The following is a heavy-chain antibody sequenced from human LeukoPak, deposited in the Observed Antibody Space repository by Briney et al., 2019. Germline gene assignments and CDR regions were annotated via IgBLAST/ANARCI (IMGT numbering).Heavy chain of an antibody. J-gene: IGHJ5*02. V-gene: IGHV3-23*01. CDR2: ISNGKT. CDR3: VREAGYCAPVCVKTNWFDP. Sequence: GGSLRLSCAASGFPFSSHAMSWVRQPPGKGLEWVAAISNGKTYYADSVRGRFAISRDDSTNTVYLDMNSLRDEDTALYHCVREAGYCAPVCVKTNWFDPWGQGTLVTVSS. CDR1: GFPFSSHA. D-gene: IGHD2-15*01.